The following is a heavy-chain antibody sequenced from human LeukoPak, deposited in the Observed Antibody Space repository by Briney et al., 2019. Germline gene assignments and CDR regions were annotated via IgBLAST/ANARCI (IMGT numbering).Heavy chain of an antibody. CDR3: ARDQGGIGVDY. J-gene: IGHJ4*02. V-gene: IGHV4-39*07. Sequence: SETLSLTCTVSGGSISSSSYYWGWLRQPPGKGLEWIGSIYYSGSTYYNPSLKGRVTISVDTSKNQFSLKLSSVTAADTAVYYCARDQGGIGVDYWSQGTLVTVSS. CDR2: IYYSGST. CDR1: GGSISSSSYY.